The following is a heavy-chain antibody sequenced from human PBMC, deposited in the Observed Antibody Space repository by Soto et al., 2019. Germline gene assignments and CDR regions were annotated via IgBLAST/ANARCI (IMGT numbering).Heavy chain of an antibody. D-gene: IGHD6-13*01. V-gene: IGHV4-30-4*01. CDR3: ARVRYSSSWYFDY. J-gene: IGHJ4*02. Sequence: SETLSLTCTVSGGSISSGDYYWSWIRQPPGKGLEWIGYIYYSGSTYYNPSLKSRVTISVDTSKNQFSLKLSSVTAADTAVYYCARVRYSSSWYFDYWGQGTPVTVSS. CDR1: GGSISSGDYY. CDR2: IYYSGST.